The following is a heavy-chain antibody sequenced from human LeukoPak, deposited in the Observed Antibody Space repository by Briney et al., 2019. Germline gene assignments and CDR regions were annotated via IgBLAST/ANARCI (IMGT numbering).Heavy chain of an antibody. CDR1: GGSISSGSYY. J-gene: IGHJ5*01. V-gene: IGHV4-61*02. D-gene: IGHD5-24*01. Sequence: KTSETLSLTCTVSGGSISSGSYYWSWIRQPAGKGLEWIGRIYTSGSTNYNPSLKSRVTIPVDTSKNQFSLKLNSVTAADTAVYYCARTDQLSWLDPWGQGTLVTVSS. CDR2: IYTSGST. CDR3: ARTDQLSWLDP.